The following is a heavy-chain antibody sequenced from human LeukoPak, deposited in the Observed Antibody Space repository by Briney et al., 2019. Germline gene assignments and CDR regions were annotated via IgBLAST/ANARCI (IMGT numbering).Heavy chain of an antibody. CDR2: IIPMFRTA. D-gene: IGHD3-22*01. CDR3: ARDASIHDSSSYYFLW. Sequence: SSVKVSCKASGGTFSRSAVNLVRQAPGQGLEWMGGIIPMFRTANYAQKFRGRVTITADESTSTAYMELNSLRSEDTAVYYCARDASIHDSSSYYFLWWGQGTLVTVSS. CDR1: GGTFSRSA. V-gene: IGHV1-69*01. J-gene: IGHJ4*02.